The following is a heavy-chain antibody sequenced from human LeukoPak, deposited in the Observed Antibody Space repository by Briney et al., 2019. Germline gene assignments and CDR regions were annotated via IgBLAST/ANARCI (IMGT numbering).Heavy chain of an antibody. D-gene: IGHD4-23*01. CDR1: GFTVNNNY. Sequence: GGSLRLSCAASGFTVNNNYMSWVRQAPGKGLEWVSVIYTGGSTGYSDSVKGRFTISRDNSKNTLYLQMNSLRAEDTAVYYCARDRWGYFDYWGQGTLVTVSS. V-gene: IGHV3-53*05. CDR2: IYTGGST. J-gene: IGHJ4*02. CDR3: ARDRWGYFDY.